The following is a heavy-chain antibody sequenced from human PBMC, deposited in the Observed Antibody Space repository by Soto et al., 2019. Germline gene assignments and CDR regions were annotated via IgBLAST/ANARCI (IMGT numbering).Heavy chain of an antibody. J-gene: IGHJ3*02. CDR2: IASDGSIY. CDR1: GFTFSRYD. CDR3: AKEWEQQTGAFDI. Sequence: PGGSLRLSCGASGFTFSRYDMHWVRQAPGKGLEWLANIASDGSIYNYADSVKGRFTISRDNSKNTLYLQMNSLRGEDTAVYYCAKEWEQQTGAFDIWGQGAMVTVSS. D-gene: IGHD1-26*01. V-gene: IGHV3-30*18.